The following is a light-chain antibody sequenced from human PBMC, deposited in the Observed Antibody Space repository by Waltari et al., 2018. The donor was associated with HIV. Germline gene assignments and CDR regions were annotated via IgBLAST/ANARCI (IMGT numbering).Light chain of an antibody. J-gene: IGLJ2*01. CDR1: SSDVGGYTY. CDR2: EVS. V-gene: IGLV2-14*01. Sequence: QSALTQPASASGSPGQSITISCTGTSSDVGGYTYVSWYQQYPGKAPKLMIYEVSNRPSGVSNRFSGSKSGNTASLTISGLQAEDEADYYCSSYTSSSTLVFGGGSKLTVL. CDR3: SSYTSSSTLV.